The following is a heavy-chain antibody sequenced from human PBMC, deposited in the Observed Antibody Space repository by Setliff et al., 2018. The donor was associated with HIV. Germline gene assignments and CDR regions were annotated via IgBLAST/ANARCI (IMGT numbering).Heavy chain of an antibody. D-gene: IGHD3-16*01. V-gene: IGHV4-59*11. CDR1: GGSISSHY. J-gene: IGHJ4*02. CDR2: IYYSGTT. Sequence: PSETLSLTCTVSGGSISSHYWSWIRQPPGKGLEWIAYIYYSGTTSYNPSLKSRVTMSVDTSKNQFSLKVSSVTTADTAVYYCARERSLITNRRYFDSWGQGTLVTVSS. CDR3: ARERSLITNRRYFDS.